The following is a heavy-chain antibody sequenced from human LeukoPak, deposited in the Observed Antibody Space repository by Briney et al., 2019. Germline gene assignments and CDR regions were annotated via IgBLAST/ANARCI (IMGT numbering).Heavy chain of an antibody. CDR2: IWYDGSNK. D-gene: IGHD6-19*01. CDR3: AKVDYSSGWLGWIDC. Sequence: PGGSLRLSCAASGFTFSSYWMSWVRQAPGKGLEWVAVIWYDGSNKYYADSVKGRFTISRDDSKNTLYLQMNTLRAEDTAVYYCAKVDYSSGWLGWIDCWGQGTQVTVSS. CDR1: GFTFSSYW. V-gene: IGHV3-30*02. J-gene: IGHJ4*02.